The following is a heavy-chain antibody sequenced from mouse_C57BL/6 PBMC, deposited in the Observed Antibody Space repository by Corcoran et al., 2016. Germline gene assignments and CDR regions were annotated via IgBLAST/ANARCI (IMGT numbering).Heavy chain of an antibody. CDR2: IFPGSGST. Sequence: QVQLQQSGPELVKPGASVKISCKASGYTFTDYYINWVKQRPGQGLEWIGWIFPGSGSTYYNEKFKGKATLTVDKSSSTAYMLLSSLTSEDSAVYFCARPGYGSSFYWYFDVWGTGTTVTVSS. CDR3: ARPGYGSSFYWYFDV. V-gene: IGHV1-75*01. J-gene: IGHJ1*03. D-gene: IGHD1-1*01. CDR1: GYTFTDYY.